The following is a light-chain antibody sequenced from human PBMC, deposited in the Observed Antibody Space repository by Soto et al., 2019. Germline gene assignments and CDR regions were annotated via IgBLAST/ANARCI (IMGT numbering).Light chain of an antibody. J-gene: IGKJ1*01. CDR1: QSVSSSY. V-gene: IGKV3-20*01. CDR3: QQGGCSLT. Sequence: EIVLTQSPGTLSLSPGERATLSCRASQSVSSSYLAWYQQKPGQAPRLLIYGASSRATGIPDRFSGSGSGKYFTLTIRMLEHEDVGVYCLQQGGCSLTFGQGTKVEIK. CDR2: GAS.